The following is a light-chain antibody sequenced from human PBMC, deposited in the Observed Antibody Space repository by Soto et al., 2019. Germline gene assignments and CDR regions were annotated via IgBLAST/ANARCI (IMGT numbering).Light chain of an antibody. CDR1: SSDVGGYNL. V-gene: IGLV2-23*02. Sequence: QSALTQPASVSGSPGQSITISCTATSSDVGGYNLVSWYQQHPGKAPKLMISEVSKRPSGISDRFSGSKSGSTASLTISGLQAEDEADYYCCSYAGTSTHTVFGGGTQLTVL. CDR2: EVS. J-gene: IGLJ7*01. CDR3: CSYAGTSTHTV.